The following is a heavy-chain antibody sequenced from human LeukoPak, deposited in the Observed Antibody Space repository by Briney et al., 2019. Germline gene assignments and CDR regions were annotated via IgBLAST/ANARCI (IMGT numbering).Heavy chain of an antibody. V-gene: IGHV3-21*04. CDR1: GFTFSSYT. CDR2: ISSSSSYI. D-gene: IGHD3-22*01. J-gene: IGHJ4*02. CDR3: ARNSDSSGYYYLKPSYFDY. Sequence: GGSLRLSCAVSGFTFSSYTINWVRQAPGKGLEWVSSISSSSSYIYYADSVKGRFTISRDNAKNSLYLQMNSLRAEDTALYYCARNSDSSGYYYLKPSYFDYWGQGTLVTVSS.